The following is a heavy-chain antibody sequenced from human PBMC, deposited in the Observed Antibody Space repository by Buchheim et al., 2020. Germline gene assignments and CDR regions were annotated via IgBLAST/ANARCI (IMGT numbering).Heavy chain of an antibody. CDR2: MMQDGTEK. J-gene: IGHJ4*02. V-gene: IGHV3-7*01. D-gene: IGHD6-19*01. Sequence: EVQLVESGGGLVQPGGSLRLSCAASGFTLSNYWMSWVRQAPGKGLEWVANMMQDGTEKYYVDSLKGRFTIYRDNAKNSLYLQMNSLRAEDTAVYYCARGRYSSGWYFDYWGQGIL. CDR1: GFTLSNYW. CDR3: ARGRYSSGWYFDY.